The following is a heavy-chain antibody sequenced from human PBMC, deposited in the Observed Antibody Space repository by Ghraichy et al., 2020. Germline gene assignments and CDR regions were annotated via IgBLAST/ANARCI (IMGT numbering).Heavy chain of an antibody. D-gene: IGHD4-17*01. V-gene: IGHV1-69*13. Sequence: SVKVSCKASGGTFSSYAISWVRQAPGQGLEWMGGIIPIFGTANYAQKFQGRVTITADESTSTAYMELSSLRSEDTAVYYCARGGYNGDYNWFDPWGQGTLVTVSS. CDR1: GGTFSSYA. J-gene: IGHJ5*02. CDR2: IIPIFGTA. CDR3: ARGGYNGDYNWFDP.